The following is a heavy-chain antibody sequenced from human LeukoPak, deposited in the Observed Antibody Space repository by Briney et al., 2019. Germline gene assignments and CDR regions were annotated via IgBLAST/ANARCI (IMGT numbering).Heavy chain of an antibody. D-gene: IGHD3-22*01. CDR2: INHSGST. V-gene: IGHV4-34*01. CDR3: ARGKISNDDSSGYYYSFDY. Sequence: SETLSLTCAVYGGSFSGYYWSWIRQPPGKGLEWIGEINHSGSTNYNPSLKSRVTISVDTSKNQFSLKLSSVTAADTAVYYCARGKISNDDSSGYYYSFDYWGQGTLVTVSS. CDR1: GGSFSGYY. J-gene: IGHJ4*02.